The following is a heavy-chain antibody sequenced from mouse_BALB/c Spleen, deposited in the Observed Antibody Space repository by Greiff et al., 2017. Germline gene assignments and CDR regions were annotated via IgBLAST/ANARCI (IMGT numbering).Heavy chain of an antibody. CDR1: GFNFKDYY. CDR3: NGDGVRLDY. D-gene: IGHD2-14*01. Sequence: EVNLVESGAGFVRPGASVKLSCPASGFNFKDYYMPWVKQRPEQGLEWIGWIDPENGDTEYAPKFQGKATMTADTSSNTAYLQLSSLTSEDTAVYYCNGDGVRLDYWGQGTTLTVSS. V-gene: IGHV14-4*02. CDR2: IDPENGDT. J-gene: IGHJ2*01.